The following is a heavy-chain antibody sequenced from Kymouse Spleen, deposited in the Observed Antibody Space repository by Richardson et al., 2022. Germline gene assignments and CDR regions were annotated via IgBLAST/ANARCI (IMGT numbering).Heavy chain of an antibody. CDR1: GGSFSGYY. J-gene: IGHJ4*02. V-gene: IGHV4-34*01. Sequence: QVQLQQWGAGLLKPSETLSLTCAVYGGSFSGYYWSWIRQPPGKGLEWIGEINHSGSTNYNPSLKSRVTISVDTSKNQFSLKLSSVTAADTAVYYCARWVAAAGFDYWGQGTLVTVSS. D-gene: IGHD6-13*01. CDR2: INHSGST. CDR3: ARWVAAAGFDY.